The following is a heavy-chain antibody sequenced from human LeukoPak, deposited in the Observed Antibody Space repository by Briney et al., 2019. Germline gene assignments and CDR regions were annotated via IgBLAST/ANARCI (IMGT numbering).Heavy chain of an antibody. CDR1: GYTFTGYY. D-gene: IGHD3-9*01. CDR3: ARDTYYDILTGYHDAFDI. Sequence: ASVKVSCKASGYTFTGYYMHWVRQAPGQGLEWMGWISAYNGNTNYAQKLQGRVTMTTDTSTSTAYMELRSLRSDDTAVYYCARDTYYDILTGYHDAFDIWGQGTMVTVSS. J-gene: IGHJ3*02. CDR2: ISAYNGNT. V-gene: IGHV1-18*04.